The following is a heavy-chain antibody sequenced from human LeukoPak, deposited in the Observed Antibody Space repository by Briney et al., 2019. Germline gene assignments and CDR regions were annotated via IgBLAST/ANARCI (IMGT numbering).Heavy chain of an antibody. V-gene: IGHV3-23*01. J-gene: IGHJ4*02. CDR2: ISGSGGST. D-gene: IGHD1-26*01. CDR3: ARDVGATKAYYFDY. CDR1: GFSFSSYA. Sequence: GGSLRLSCAASGFSFSSYAMSWVRQAPGKGLEWVSAISGSGGSTYYADSVKGRFTISRDNSKNTLYLQMNSLRAEDTAVYYCARDVGATKAYYFDYWGQGTLVTVSS.